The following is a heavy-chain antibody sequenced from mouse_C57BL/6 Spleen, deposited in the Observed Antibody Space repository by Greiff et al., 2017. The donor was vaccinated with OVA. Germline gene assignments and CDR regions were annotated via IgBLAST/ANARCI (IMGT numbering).Heavy chain of an antibody. Sequence: EVKLQESGPGLAKPSQTLSLTCSVTGYSITSDYWNWIRKFPGNKLEYMGYISYSGSTYYNPSLKSRISITRDISKNQYYLQLNSVTTEDTAIYYCARYKENGYASYYYAMDYWGQGTSVTVSS. J-gene: IGHJ4*01. V-gene: IGHV3-8*01. D-gene: IGHD2-2*01. CDR2: ISYSGST. CDR1: GYSITSDY. CDR3: ARYKENGYASYYYAMDY.